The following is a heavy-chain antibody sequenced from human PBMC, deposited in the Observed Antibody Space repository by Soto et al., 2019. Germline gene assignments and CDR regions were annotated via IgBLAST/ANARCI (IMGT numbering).Heavy chain of an antibody. V-gene: IGHV1-18*01. CDR1: GYTFTNYG. CDR3: ACVYSDGSRRGDYYGMDV. CDR2: ISAYNSNT. Sequence: QVQLVQSGAEVRKPGASVKVSCKASGYTFTNYGITWVRQAPGQGLEWMGWISAYNSNTNYAQKLQGRVTMTTDTATSTAYMKLRSLRSHDTAIYYCACVYSDGSRRGDYYGMDVWGQGTTVAVSS. D-gene: IGHD5-18*01. J-gene: IGHJ6*02.